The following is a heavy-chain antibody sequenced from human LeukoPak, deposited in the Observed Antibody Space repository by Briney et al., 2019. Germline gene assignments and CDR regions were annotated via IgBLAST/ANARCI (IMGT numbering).Heavy chain of an antibody. CDR1: GGYISTYY. V-gene: IGHV4-59*01. D-gene: IGHD5-18*01. J-gene: IGHJ4*02. CDR2: VYYSGST. Sequence: SETLSLTCTVSGGYISTYYWTWIQPPPGKGLEWIGYVYYSGSTKHNPSLKSRVTTSLDTSKDQFSLKLNSVTAADTAVYYCARGEEGYGGPWFGYWGQGTLVTVPS. CDR3: ARGEEGYGGPWFGY.